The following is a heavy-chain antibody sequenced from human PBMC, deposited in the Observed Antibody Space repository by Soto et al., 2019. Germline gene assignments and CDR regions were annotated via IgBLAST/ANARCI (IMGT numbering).Heavy chain of an antibody. CDR2: ISSDGSTQ. V-gene: IGHV3-30-3*01. CDR1: GFTFSTYS. CDR3: ARGGSVLTRHLDY. J-gene: IGHJ4*02. D-gene: IGHD2-21*02. Sequence: QVQVVESGGGVVQPGTSLRLSCAASGFTFSTYSMGWVRQAPGRGLEWVAIISSDGSTQSYADSVKGRFTVSRDNSKDTLCLQMNSLSSDDTAVYYGARGGSVLTRHLDYWCQGTLVTVSS.